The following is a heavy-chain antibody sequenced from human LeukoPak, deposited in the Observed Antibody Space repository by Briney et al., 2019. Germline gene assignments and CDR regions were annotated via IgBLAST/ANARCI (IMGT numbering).Heavy chain of an antibody. CDR3: ARADSSGWYYFDY. Sequence: GGSLRLSCAASGFTFSSSAMSWVRQAPGKGLEWVSAISNNGGYTYYADSVQGRFTIPRDNSKSTLCLQMNSLRAEDTAVYYCARADSSGWYYFDYWGQGTLVTVSS. D-gene: IGHD6-19*01. J-gene: IGHJ4*02. CDR1: GFTFSSSA. V-gene: IGHV3-23*01. CDR2: ISNNGGYT.